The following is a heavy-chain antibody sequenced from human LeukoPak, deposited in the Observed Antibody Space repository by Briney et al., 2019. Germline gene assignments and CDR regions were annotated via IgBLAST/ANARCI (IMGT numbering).Heavy chain of an antibody. J-gene: IGHJ4*02. V-gene: IGHV3-23*01. Sequence: TGGSLRLSCAVSGFTFSTFAMNWVRQAPGKGLEWVSSLSDSAVSSYYAESVKGRFTISRDNSKNTLYLQMNSLRAEDTATYYCAKAPDSSGFPSGFDSWGQGTLVAVSS. CDR3: AKAPDSSGFPSGFDS. CDR2: LSDSAVSS. D-gene: IGHD3-22*01. CDR1: GFTFSTFA.